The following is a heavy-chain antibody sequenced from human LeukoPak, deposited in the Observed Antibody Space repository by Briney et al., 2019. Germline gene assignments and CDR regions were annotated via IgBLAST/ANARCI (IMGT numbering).Heavy chain of an antibody. J-gene: IGHJ4*02. D-gene: IGHD7-27*01. Sequence: GGSLRLSCAASGFTFSSYSMNWVRQAPGKGLEWVSYISSSSSTIYYADSVKGRFTISRDNAKNSLYLQMNSLRSEDTAVYYCATSKTRNWGDFNDYWGQGTLVTVSS. CDR3: ATSKTRNWGDFNDY. V-gene: IGHV3-48*01. CDR2: ISSSSSTI. CDR1: GFTFSSYS.